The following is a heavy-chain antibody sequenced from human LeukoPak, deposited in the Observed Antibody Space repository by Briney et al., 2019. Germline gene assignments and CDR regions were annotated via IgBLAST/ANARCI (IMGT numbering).Heavy chain of an antibody. CDR2: ISGSADST. CDR1: EFIFSSYA. D-gene: IGHD4-17*01. CDR3: ARDFAGDREY. J-gene: IGHJ4*02. Sequence: GGSLRLSCAASEFIFSSYAMSWVRQAPGKGLEWVSAISGSADSTYYADSVKGRFTISRDNSKATLYLQMNSLRAEDTAVYYCARDFAGDREYWGQGTLVTVSS. V-gene: IGHV3-23*01.